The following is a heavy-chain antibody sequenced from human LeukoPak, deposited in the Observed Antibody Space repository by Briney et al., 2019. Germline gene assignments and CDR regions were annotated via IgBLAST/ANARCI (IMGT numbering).Heavy chain of an antibody. CDR2: INTNTGNP. D-gene: IGHD5-18*01. J-gene: IGHJ6*03. Sequence: GASVKVSCKASGYTFTSYAMNWVRQAPGQGLEWMGWINTNTGNPTYAQGFTGRFVFSLDTSVSTAYLQISSLKAEDTAVYYCARASVGIQLWLFGYYYYYMDVWGKGTTVTVSS. V-gene: IGHV7-4-1*02. CDR3: ARASVGIQLWLFGYYYYYMDV. CDR1: GYTFTSYA.